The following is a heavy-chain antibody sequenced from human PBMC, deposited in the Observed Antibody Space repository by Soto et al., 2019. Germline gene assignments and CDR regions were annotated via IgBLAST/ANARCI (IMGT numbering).Heavy chain of an antibody. CDR3: AREQPRKYQQRGPFDY. V-gene: IGHV4-31*03. D-gene: IGHD2-2*01. J-gene: IGHJ4*02. Sequence: NPSETLSLTCTVSGGSISSGGYYWSWIRQHPGKGLEWIGYIYYSGSTYYNPSLKSRVTISVDTSKNQFSLKLSSVTAADTAVYYCAREQPRKYQQRGPFDYWGQGTLVTVSS. CDR2: IYYSGST. CDR1: GGSISSGGYY.